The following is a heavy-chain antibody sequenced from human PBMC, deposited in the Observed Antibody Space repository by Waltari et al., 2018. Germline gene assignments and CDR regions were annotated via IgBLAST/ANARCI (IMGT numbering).Heavy chain of an antibody. CDR1: GFTVSSNY. D-gene: IGHD6-6*01. CDR2: IYSGGST. J-gene: IGHJ6*02. V-gene: IGHV3-53*01. CDR3: ARDRWSIAARPYYYGMDV. Sequence: EVQLVESGGGLIQPGGSLRLSCAASGFTVSSNYMSWVRQAPGKGLEWVSVIYSGGSTYYADSVKGRFTISRDNSKNTLYLQMNSLRAEDTAVYYCARDRWSIAARPYYYGMDVWGQGTTVIVSS.